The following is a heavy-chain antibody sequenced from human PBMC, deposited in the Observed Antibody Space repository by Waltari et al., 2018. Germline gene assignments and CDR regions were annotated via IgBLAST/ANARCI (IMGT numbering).Heavy chain of an antibody. CDR3: ARDAPDYYGSYYFEY. Sequence: EVQLVESGGGVVQPGGSLRLSCAASGFTFTSYWMSWVRQAPGRGVEWVANIKQDGSVKYYVDSVKGRFTISRDNAKNSLYLQMSSLRAEDTAVYYCARDAPDYYGSYYFEYWGQGTLVTVSS. CDR2: IKQDGSVK. D-gene: IGHD3-10*01. CDR1: GFTFTSYW. J-gene: IGHJ4*02. V-gene: IGHV3-7*01.